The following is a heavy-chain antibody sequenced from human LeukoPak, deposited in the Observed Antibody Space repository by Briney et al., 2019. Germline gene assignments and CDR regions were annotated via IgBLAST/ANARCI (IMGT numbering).Heavy chain of an antibody. CDR1: GITFSSYS. Sequence: GGSLRLSCGASGITFSSYSMNWVRQAPGKGLEWVSYISSSGSTKYYADSVKGRFTISRDNARNSLYLQMNSLRAEDTAVYYCARDRYQLLRYHAGYFDYWGQGTLVTVSS. V-gene: IGHV3-48*01. CDR2: ISSSGSTK. CDR3: ARDRYQLLRYHAGYFDY. D-gene: IGHD2-2*01. J-gene: IGHJ4*02.